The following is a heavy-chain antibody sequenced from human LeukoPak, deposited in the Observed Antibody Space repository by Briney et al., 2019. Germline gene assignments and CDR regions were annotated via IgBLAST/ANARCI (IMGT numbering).Heavy chain of an antibody. J-gene: IGHJ4*02. V-gene: IGHV3-23*01. CDR2: IGDTT. CDR1: GFTFSSYA. Sequence: GGSLRLSCAASGFTFSSYAMSWVRQAPGKGLEWVSSIGDTTYYADSVKGRFTISRDNSKNTLYLQMNSLRAEDTAVYYCARDRGYYGSGSEEENYWGQGTLVTVSS. CDR3: ARDRGYYGSGSEEENY. D-gene: IGHD3-10*01.